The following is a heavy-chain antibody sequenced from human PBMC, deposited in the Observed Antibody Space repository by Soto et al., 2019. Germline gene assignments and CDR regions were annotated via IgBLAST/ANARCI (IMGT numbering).Heavy chain of an antibody. CDR2: MSHDGSHK. Sequence: QVQLVESGGGVVQAGGSLGLSCTASGFTFSTYGMHWVCQAPGKGPEWVAVMSHDGSHKAFLDSVKGRFIISRDNSKNTLYLQMNTLRPGDTAVYYCARLPRSGWDHYYYGMDVWGQGTTVIVSS. CDR3: ARLPRSGWDHYYYGMDV. D-gene: IGHD6-19*01. V-gene: IGHV3-30*03. CDR1: GFTFSTYG. J-gene: IGHJ6*02.